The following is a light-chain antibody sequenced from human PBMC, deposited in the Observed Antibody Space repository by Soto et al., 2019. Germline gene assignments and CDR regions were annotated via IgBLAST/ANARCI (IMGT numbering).Light chain of an antibody. CDR1: QSVSSN. J-gene: IGKJ1*01. CDR3: QQYNNWPPVWT. V-gene: IGKV3-15*01. CDR2: GAS. Sequence: IVTTQSPATLAVSPGERATLSCRASQSVSSNLAWYQQKPGQAPRLLIYGASTRATGIPARFSGSGSGTEFTLTISSLQSEDFAVYYCQQYNNWPPVWTFGQGTKVDIK.